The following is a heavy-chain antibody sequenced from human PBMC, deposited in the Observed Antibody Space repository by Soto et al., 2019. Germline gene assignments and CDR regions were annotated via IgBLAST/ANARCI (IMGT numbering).Heavy chain of an antibody. CDR3: AREIVVVVAAPTYYFDY. V-gene: IGHV1-46*01. D-gene: IGHD2-15*01. J-gene: IGHJ4*02. CDR1: GYTFTSYY. Sequence: GASVKVSCKASGYTFTSYYMHWVRQAPGQGLEWMGIINPSGGSTSYAQKFQGRVTMTRDTSTSTVYMELSSLRSEDTAVYYCAREIVVVVAAPTYYFDYWGQGTLVTVSS. CDR2: INPSGGST.